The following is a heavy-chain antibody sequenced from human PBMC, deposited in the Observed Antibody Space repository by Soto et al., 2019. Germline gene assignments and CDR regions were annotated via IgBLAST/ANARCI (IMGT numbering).Heavy chain of an antibody. Sequence: QVQLVQSGVEVKKPGASVKVSCKTSGYTFTSYGITWVRQAPGQGLEWMGWISPYKVNTYLAQKLQGRVTMTTDTSTTTAYMELRSLRSADTAVYYCARGYQSRYCSSTTCPFDYWGQGSLVTVSS. J-gene: IGHJ4*02. CDR1: GYTFTSYG. V-gene: IGHV1-18*04. CDR2: ISPYKVNT. CDR3: ARGYQSRYCSSTTCPFDY. D-gene: IGHD2-2*01.